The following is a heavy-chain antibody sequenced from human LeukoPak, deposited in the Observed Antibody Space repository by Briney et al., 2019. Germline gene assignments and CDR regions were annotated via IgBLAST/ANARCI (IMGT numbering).Heavy chain of an antibody. CDR3: ARVGGNSLRGLPPFDY. V-gene: IGHV3-11*06. Sequence: GGSLRLSCAASGFTFSDYYMSWIRQAPGKGLEWASYISSSSSYTNYADSVKGRFTISRDNAKNSLYLQMNSLRAEDTAVYYCARVGGNSLRGLPPFDYWGQGTLVTVSS. CDR1: GFTFSDYY. J-gene: IGHJ4*02. D-gene: IGHD4-23*01. CDR2: ISSSSSYT.